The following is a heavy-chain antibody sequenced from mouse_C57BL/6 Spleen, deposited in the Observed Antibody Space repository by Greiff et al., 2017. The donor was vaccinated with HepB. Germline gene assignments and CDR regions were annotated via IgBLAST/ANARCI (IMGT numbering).Heavy chain of an antibody. CDR2: IYPGDGDT. D-gene: IGHD4-1*01. CDR3: AIERTGTGWYFDV. J-gene: IGHJ1*03. Sequence: VQGVESGPELVKPGASVKISCKASGYAFSSSWMNWVKQRPGQGLEWIGRIYPGDGDTNYNGKFKGKATLAADKSSSTAYMQLSSLTSEDSAVYVCAIERTGTGWYFDVWGTGTTVTVSS. CDR1: GYAFSSSW. V-gene: IGHV1-82*01.